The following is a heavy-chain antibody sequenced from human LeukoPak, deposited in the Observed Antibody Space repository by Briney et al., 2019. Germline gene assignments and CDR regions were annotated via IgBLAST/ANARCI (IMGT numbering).Heavy chain of an antibody. CDR1: GGSINGYY. J-gene: IGHJ6*02. Sequence: SETLSLTCNVSGGSINGYYWTWIRQPPGKGLEWIGYMFYNGNTNYSPSLKSRVTISLDTSKSQISMRLTSVTAADTGVYHCARLTREDGVDVWGQGTTVTVSS. CDR3: ARLTREDGVDV. CDR2: MFYNGNT. V-gene: IGHV4-59*01.